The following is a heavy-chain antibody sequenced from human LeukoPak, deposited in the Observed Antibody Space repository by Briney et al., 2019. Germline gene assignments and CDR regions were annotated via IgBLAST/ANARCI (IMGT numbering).Heavy chain of an antibody. CDR1: GGSFSGYY. CDR2: IYYSGST. Sequence: SETLSLTCAVYGGSFSGYYWSWIRQHPGKGLEWIGYIYYSGSTYYNPSLKSRVTISVDTSKNQFSLKLSSVTAADTAVYYCARAQGGEDAFDIWGQGTMVTVSS. CDR3: ARAQGGEDAFDI. D-gene: IGHD2-21*01. V-gene: IGHV4-31*11. J-gene: IGHJ3*02.